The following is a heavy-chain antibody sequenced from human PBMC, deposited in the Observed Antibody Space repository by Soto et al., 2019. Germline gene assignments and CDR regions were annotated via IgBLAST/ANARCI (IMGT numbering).Heavy chain of an antibody. CDR1: GFTFDNYA. J-gene: IGHJ4*02. V-gene: IGHV3-9*01. Sequence: GGSLRLSCAASGFTFDNYAMHWVRQAPGKGLEWVSGISWNSNTIAYADSVRGRFTISRDNAKNSLYLQMNSLRAEDTAFYYCAKDTGPNWGQGTLVTVSS. CDR3: AKDTGPN. CDR2: ISWNSNTI.